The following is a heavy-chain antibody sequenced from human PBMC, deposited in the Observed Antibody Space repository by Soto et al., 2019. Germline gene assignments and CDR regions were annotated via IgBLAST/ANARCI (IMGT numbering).Heavy chain of an antibody. V-gene: IGHV1-18*04. CDR1: ADTFTSYY. CDR3: ARDPDYYDSSGQPSGYDAFDI. CDR2: ISAYNGNT. D-gene: IGHD3-22*01. J-gene: IGHJ3*02. Sequence: GASVKVSCKAPADTFTSYYIHWVRPAPGQGLEWMVCISAYNGNTNYAQKLQGRVTMTTDTSTSTAYMELRSLRSDDTAVYYCARDPDYYDSSGQPSGYDAFDIWGQGTMVTVSS.